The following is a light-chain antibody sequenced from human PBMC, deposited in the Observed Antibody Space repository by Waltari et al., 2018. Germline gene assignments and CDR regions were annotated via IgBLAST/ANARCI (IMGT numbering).Light chain of an antibody. CDR3: QSYDNSLSGSVV. J-gene: IGLJ2*01. V-gene: IGLV1-40*01. Sequence: QSVLTQPPSVSGASGQRVTISCTGRSPNIGAGYTVHWYQQLPGTAPKLLIYCYSNRPSGVPDRFSASTSGTSASLAIAGLQAEDEADYYCQSYDNSLSGSVVFGGGTKLDVL. CDR2: CYS. CDR1: SPNIGAGYT.